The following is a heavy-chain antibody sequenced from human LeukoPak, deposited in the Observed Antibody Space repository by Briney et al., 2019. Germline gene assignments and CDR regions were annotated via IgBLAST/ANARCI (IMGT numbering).Heavy chain of an antibody. CDR1: GGSISSYY. V-gene: IGHV4-4*07. CDR3: ASGGGTSDFDY. Sequence: SETLSLTCTVSGGSISSYYWSWIRQPAGKGLEWIGRIYTSGRTNYNPSLKSRVTMSVDTSKNQFSLRLSSVTAADTAVYYCASGGGTSDFDYWGQGTLVTVSS. CDR2: IYTSGRT. D-gene: IGHD1-7*01. J-gene: IGHJ4*02.